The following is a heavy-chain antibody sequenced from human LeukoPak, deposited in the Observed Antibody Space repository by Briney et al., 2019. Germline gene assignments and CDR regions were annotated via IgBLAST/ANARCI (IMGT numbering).Heavy chain of an antibody. V-gene: IGHV3-20*04. J-gene: IGHJ4*02. D-gene: IGHD4/OR15-4a*01. CDR2: INWNGGST. CDR3: ARRAGAYSHPYDY. CDR1: GFTFEDYG. Sequence: GGSLRLSCAASGFTFEDYGMTWVRLAPGKGLEWVSGINWNGGSTGYVDSVKGRFTISRDNARNSLYLQMNSLRVEDTAVYYCARRAGAYSHPYDYWGQGTLVTVSS.